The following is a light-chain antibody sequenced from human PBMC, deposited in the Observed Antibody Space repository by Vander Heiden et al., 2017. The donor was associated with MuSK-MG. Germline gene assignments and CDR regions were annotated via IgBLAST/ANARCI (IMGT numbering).Light chain of an antibody. CDR3: QQFGSSTGT. CDR2: GAS. V-gene: IGKV3-20*01. CDR1: QTISN. Sequence: EIVLTQSPGTLSLSPGERATLSCRASQTISNLAWYQQRPGQPPRLLLYGASSRTTGLPDRFRGSGSGTDFTLTISGLEPEDFAIYYCQQFGSSTGTFGQGTKLEIK. J-gene: IGKJ2*01.